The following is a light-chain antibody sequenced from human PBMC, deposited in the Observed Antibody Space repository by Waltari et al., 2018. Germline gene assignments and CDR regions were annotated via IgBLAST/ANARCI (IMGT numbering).Light chain of an antibody. CDR1: QYVSNY. CDR3: QQSYKTPYT. J-gene: IGKJ2*01. Sequence: DIQMTQSPSSLSASVGDRVTITCRADQYVSNYLNWYRQKPGKAPELLIYISSNLQSGVPSSFSGSGAGTDFTLTISSLQPGDFATYYCQQSYKTPYTFGQGTRLDI. CDR2: ISS. V-gene: IGKV1-39*01.